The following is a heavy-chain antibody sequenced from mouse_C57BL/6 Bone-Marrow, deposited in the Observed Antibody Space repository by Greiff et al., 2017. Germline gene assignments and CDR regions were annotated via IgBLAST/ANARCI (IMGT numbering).Heavy chain of an antibody. D-gene: IGHD1-1*02. V-gene: IGHV1-69*01. CDR3: ARGGYWYFDG. CDR2: IDPSDSYT. Sequence: QVQLQQPGAELVMPGASVKLSCKASGYTFTSYWMHWVKQRPGQGLEWIGEIDPSDSYTNYNQKFKGKSTLTVDKSSSTAYMQLSSLTSEDSAVYYCARGGYWYFDGWGTGTTVTVSS. J-gene: IGHJ1*03. CDR1: GYTFTSYW.